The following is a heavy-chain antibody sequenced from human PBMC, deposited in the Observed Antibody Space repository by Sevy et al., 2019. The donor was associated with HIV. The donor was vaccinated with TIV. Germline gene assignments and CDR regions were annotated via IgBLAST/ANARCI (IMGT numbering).Heavy chain of an antibody. J-gene: IGHJ5*02. CDR1: GGSISSSRHY. CDR3: ARHPLGNWFDL. D-gene: IGHD3-16*01. Sequence: SETLSLTCTVSGGSISSSRHYWGWIRQPPGKRLEWIGSRFYSGGAYYNPSLQSRVTMSVDTSNNQFSLNVNSVTAAETAVYYCARHPLGNWFDLWGQGILVTVSS. CDR2: RFYSGGA. V-gene: IGHV4-39*01.